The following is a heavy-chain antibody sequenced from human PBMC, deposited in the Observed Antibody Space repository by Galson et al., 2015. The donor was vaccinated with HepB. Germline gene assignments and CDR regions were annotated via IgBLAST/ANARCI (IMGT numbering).Heavy chain of an antibody. Sequence: SLRLSCAASGLTFTNYAMSWVRQAPGKGLEWVSGIYPDGYITYYADSVKGRFTISRDDSKNTVYLQMNSVRVEDTAVYFCAKDFCRADNCDPFDYWGQGTLVTVSS. V-gene: IGHV3-23*01. CDR3: AKDFCRADNCDPFDY. CDR2: IYPDGYIT. CDR1: GLTFTNYA. J-gene: IGHJ4*02. D-gene: IGHD2-15*01.